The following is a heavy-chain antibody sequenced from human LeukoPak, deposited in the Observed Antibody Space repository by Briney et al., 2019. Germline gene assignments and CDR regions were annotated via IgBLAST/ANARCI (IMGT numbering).Heavy chain of an antibody. CDR1: GFTFSNYA. D-gene: IGHD1-26*01. CDR2: ISGGGGTT. Sequence: GGSLRLSCAASGFTFSNYAMSWVRQAPGKRLEWVSAISGGGGTTYYADSVKGRFTIFRDNSKNTLYLQMNSLRAEDTAVYYCAKADIVGAWRHYFDYWGRGTLITVSS. V-gene: IGHV3-23*01. J-gene: IGHJ4*02. CDR3: AKADIVGAWRHYFDY.